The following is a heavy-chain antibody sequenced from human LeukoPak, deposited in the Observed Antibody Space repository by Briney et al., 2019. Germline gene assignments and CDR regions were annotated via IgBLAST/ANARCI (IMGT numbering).Heavy chain of an antibody. CDR2: ISGYNGDT. D-gene: IGHD1-26*01. CDR3: ARAGLSMGGTRYFLH. J-gene: IGHJ1*01. V-gene: IGHV1-18*01. Sequence: ASVKVSCKASGYTFTNYGVAWVRQAPGQGLEWMGWISGYNGDTNYAQKLQGRVTVTTDTSTTTAYMELRSLRSDDTAVYYCARAGLSMGGTRYFLHWGQGTLVTVSS. CDR1: GYTFTNYG.